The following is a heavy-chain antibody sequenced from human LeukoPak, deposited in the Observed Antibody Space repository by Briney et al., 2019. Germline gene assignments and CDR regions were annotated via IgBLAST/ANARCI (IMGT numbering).Heavy chain of an antibody. CDR1: GFTVTNNF. J-gene: IGHJ6*03. CDR2: IYSDGTT. Sequence: GGSLRLSRVASGFTVTNNFMTWVRQAPGKGLEWVSIIYSDGTTYYVDSVKGRFTISRDSSKNTLYLQMSSLRAEDTAVYYCARNSFLLRSISYYYYMDVWGKGATVTVS. D-gene: IGHD2-2*01. V-gene: IGHV3-66*02. CDR3: ARNSFLLRSISYYYYMDV.